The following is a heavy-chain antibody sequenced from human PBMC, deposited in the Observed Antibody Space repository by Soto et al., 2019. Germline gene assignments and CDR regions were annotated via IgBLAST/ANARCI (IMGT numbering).Heavy chain of an antibody. D-gene: IGHD6-19*01. CDR2: IYYSGST. J-gene: IGHJ5*02. Sequence: QLQLQESGPGLVKPSETLSLTCTVSGGSISSSSYYWGWIRQPPGKGLEWIGSIYYSGSTYYNPSLTGRVTISVDTSKNQFSLRLSSVTAADTAVYYCARALAGAKYNWFDPWGQGTLVTVSS. V-gene: IGHV4-39*01. CDR3: ARALAGAKYNWFDP. CDR1: GGSISSSSYY.